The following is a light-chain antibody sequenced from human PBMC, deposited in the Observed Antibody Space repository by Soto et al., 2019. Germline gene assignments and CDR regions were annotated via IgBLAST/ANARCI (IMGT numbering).Light chain of an antibody. CDR1: SSDIGSYNL. J-gene: IGLJ3*02. V-gene: IGLV2-23*01. Sequence: QSALTQSASVSGSPGQSITISCTGTSSDIGSYNLVSWYQQLPGKAPKLVIYEGSQRPSGVSDRFSGSKSDNTASLTVSGLQADDEAYYYCCSYAGSSSWVFGGGTKLTVL. CDR3: CSYAGSSSWV. CDR2: EGS.